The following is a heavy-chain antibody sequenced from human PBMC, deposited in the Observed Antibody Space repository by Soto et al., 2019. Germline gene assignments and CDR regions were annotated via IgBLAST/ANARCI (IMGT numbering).Heavy chain of an antibody. Sequence: GGSLRLSCAASGFTFDDYAMHWVRQAPGKGLEWVSGISWNSGSIGYADSVKGRFTISRDNAKNSLYLQMNSLRAEDTALYYCAKDEELLWFGELSVWGQGTLVTVSS. CDR3: AKDEELLWFGELSV. V-gene: IGHV3-9*01. CDR1: GFTFDDYA. J-gene: IGHJ4*02. CDR2: ISWNSGSI. D-gene: IGHD3-10*01.